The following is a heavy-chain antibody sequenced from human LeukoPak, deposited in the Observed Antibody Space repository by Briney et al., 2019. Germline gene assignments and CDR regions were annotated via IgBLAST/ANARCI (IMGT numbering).Heavy chain of an antibody. V-gene: IGHV3-11*03. Sequence: GGSLRLSCTASGFTFSDNYMNWVRQSPGKDRQWISYITPTSSHTHYADSVKGRFTISRDNAKNSLFLEMNCLTVDDTVVYYWASPLVTRGYFDIWGGGTL. J-gene: IGHJ2*01. CDR1: GFTFSDNY. CDR3: ASPLVTRGYFDI. CDR2: ITPTSSHT. D-gene: IGHD2-21*02.